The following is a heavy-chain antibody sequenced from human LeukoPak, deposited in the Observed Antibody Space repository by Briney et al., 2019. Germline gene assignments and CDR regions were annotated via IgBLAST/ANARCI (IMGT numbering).Heavy chain of an antibody. CDR1: GGSFSGYY. V-gene: IGHV4-34*01. J-gene: IGHJ6*03. D-gene: IGHD1-7*01. CDR2: INHSGST. CDR3: ARTGTRYYYYYMDV. Sequence: SETLSLTCPVYGGSFSGYYWSWIRQPPGKGLEWIGEINHSGSTNYNPSLKSRVTISVDTSKNQFSLKLSSVTAADTAVYYCARTGTRYYYYYMDVWGKGTTVTVSS.